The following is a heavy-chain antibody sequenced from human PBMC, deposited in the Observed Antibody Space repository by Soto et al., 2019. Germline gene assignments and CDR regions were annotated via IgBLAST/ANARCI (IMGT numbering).Heavy chain of an antibody. D-gene: IGHD3-10*01. CDR2: MYYSGST. CDR1: GGSIITSTYY. Sequence: SETLSLTCTVSGGSIITSTYYWGWIRQPPGKGLEWIGSMYYSGSTYYSPSLKSRVSISVDTSKNQFSLSLKSVTVADTAVYYCARGRDYYGPGRYYSRLHHDYWGQGXLVTVHS. V-gene: IGHV4-39*01. CDR3: ARGRDYYGPGRYYSRLHHDY. J-gene: IGHJ4*02.